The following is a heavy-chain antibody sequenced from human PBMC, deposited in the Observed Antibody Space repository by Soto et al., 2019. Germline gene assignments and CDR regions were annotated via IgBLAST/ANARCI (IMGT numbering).Heavy chain of an antibody. V-gene: IGHV1-2*02. CDR1: GYTFTAYY. CDR2: INPKFGDT. J-gene: IGHJ6*02. D-gene: IGHD3-10*01. CDR3: ARNMDYYYGPGSGNGHGV. Sequence: QVQLVQSGAEVKEPGDSVKVSCEASGYTFTAYYIHWVRQAPGQGLEWMGWINPKFGDTTYAQDFQGRLTLTRDMSISTVYMDLSRLTSEDTAIYYCARNMDYYYGPGSGNGHGVWGQGTTVNVFS.